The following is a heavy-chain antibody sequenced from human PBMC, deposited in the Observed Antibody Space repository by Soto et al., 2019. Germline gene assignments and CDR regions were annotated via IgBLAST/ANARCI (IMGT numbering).Heavy chain of an antibody. CDR1: GFTFSSYC. CDR3: ARDFYDILTGPTDAFDI. J-gene: IGHJ3*02. CDR2: IKQDGSEK. D-gene: IGHD3-9*01. V-gene: IGHV3-7*01. Sequence: GGPLRLSCPASGFTFSSYCMSWVRQAPEKGLEWVANIKQDGSEKYYVDSVKGRFTISRDDAKNSLYLQMNSLRAEDTAVYYCARDFYDILTGPTDAFDIWGQGTMVTVSS.